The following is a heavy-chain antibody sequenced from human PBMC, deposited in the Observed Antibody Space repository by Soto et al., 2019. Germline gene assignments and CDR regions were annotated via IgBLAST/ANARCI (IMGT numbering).Heavy chain of an antibody. CDR2: ISSTTNYI. J-gene: IGHJ4*02. Sequence: GGSLRLSCAASGFTFTRYSMNWVRQAPGKGLEWVSSISSTTNYIYHADPVKGRFTISRDNAKNSLFLQMTDLRVEDTAVYYCAKDAGDYESSGYYYFDYWGQGTVVTVSS. CDR3: AKDAGDYESSGYYYFDY. D-gene: IGHD3-22*01. CDR1: GFTFTRYS. V-gene: IGHV3-21*04.